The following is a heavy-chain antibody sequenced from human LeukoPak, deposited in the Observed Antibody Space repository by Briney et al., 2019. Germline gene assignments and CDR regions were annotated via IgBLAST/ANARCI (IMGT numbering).Heavy chain of an antibody. CDR3: AKDPYGSGSYNWFDP. CDR1: GFTVSSNY. CDR2: IYSGGST. J-gene: IGHJ5*02. V-gene: IGHV3-53*01. Sequence: GGSLRLSCAASGFTVSSNYMSWVRQAPGKGLEWVSVIYSGGSTYYADSVKGRFTISRDNSKNTLYLQMNSLRAEDTAVYYCAKDPYGSGSYNWFDPWGQGTLVTVSS. D-gene: IGHD3-10*01.